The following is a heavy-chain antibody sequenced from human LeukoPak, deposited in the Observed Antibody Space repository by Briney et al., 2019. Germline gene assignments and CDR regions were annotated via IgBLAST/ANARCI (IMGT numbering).Heavy chain of an antibody. D-gene: IGHD4-17*01. CDR2: IYYSGST. CDR1: GGSISSGDYY. Sequence: PSETLSLTCTVSGGSISSGDYYWSWIRQPPGKGLEWIGYIYYSGSTYYNPSLKSRVTISVHTSKNQFSLKLSSVTAADTAVYYCVRGATVTTSYDYWAKGTLVTVSS. V-gene: IGHV4-30-4*08. J-gene: IGHJ4*02. CDR3: VRGATVTTSYDY.